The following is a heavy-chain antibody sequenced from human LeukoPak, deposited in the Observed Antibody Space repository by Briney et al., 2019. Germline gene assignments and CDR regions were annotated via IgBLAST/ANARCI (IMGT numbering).Heavy chain of an antibody. CDR2: ISYDGSNK. J-gene: IGHJ3*02. CDR1: GFTFSSYA. V-gene: IGHV3-30*04. CDR3: ANNRAEFGVFVNDAFDI. D-gene: IGHD3-16*02. Sequence: GGSLRLACAASGFTFSSYAMHWVRQAPGKGLEWVAVISYDGSNKYYADSVKGRFTISRDNSKNTLYLQMNSLRAEDTAVYYCANNRAEFGVFVNDAFDIWGQGTMVTVSS.